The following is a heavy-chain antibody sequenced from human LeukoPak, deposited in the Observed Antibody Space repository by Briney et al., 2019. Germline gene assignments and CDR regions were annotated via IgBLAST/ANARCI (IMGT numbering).Heavy chain of an antibody. CDR3: AKDLRVAVGRGYFEY. J-gene: IGHJ4*02. CDR1: GFTFRDYN. D-gene: IGHD6-19*01. V-gene: IGHV3-23*01. CDR2: ISGTGHST. Sequence: GGSLRLSCAASGFTFRDYNMSWVRQAPGKGLEWVSAISGTGHSTYYADPVKGRFTISRDNSKSTLDLQMNSLRAEDTAVYYCAKDLRVAVGRGYFEYWGQGTLVTVSS.